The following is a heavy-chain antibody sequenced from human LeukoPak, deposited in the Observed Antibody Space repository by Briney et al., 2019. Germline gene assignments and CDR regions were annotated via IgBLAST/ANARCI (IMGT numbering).Heavy chain of an antibody. J-gene: IGHJ5*02. CDR3: ARVDYDRNNCFDP. CDR1: GYTFASFG. V-gene: IGHV1-18*01. D-gene: IGHD4-17*01. CDR2: VSAYTGTT. Sequence: GASVKVSCKASGYTFASFGISWVRQAPGQGLEWIGWVSAYTGTTKYAQKLQGRVTMTTDTSTSTGYMELRSLRSDDTAVYYCARVDYDRNNCFDPWGQGTLVTVSS.